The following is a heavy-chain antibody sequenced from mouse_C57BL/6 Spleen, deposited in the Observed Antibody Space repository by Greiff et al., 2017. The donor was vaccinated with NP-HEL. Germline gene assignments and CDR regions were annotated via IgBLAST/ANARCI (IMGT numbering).Heavy chain of an antibody. CDR2: IDPETGGT. CDR3: TRSSSYYYFDY. J-gene: IGHJ2*01. V-gene: IGHV1-15*01. D-gene: IGHD1-1*01. Sequence: LVESGAELVRPGASVTLSCKASGYTFTDYEMHWVKQTPVHGLEWIGAIDPETGGTAYNQKFKGKAILTADKSSSTAYMELRSLTSEDSAVYYCTRSSSYYYFDYWGQGTTLTVSS. CDR1: GYTFTDYE.